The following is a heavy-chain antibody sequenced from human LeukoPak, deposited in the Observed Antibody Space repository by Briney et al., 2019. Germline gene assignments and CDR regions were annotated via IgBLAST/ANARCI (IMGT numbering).Heavy chain of an antibody. J-gene: IGHJ5*02. D-gene: IGHD3-22*01. CDR3: ARWSHDSSGYYWTSS. V-gene: IGHV3-48*03. CDR1: GFTFSSYE. Sequence: GGSLRLSCAASGFTFSSYEMNWVRQAPGKGLEWVSYISSSGSTIYHADSVKGRFTISRDNAKNSLYLQMNSLRAEDTAVYYCARWSHDSSGYYWTSSWGQGTLVTVSS. CDR2: ISSSGSTI.